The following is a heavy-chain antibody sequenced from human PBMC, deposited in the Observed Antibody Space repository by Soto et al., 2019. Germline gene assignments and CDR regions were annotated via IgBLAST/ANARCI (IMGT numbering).Heavy chain of an antibody. CDR1: GFTFSSYG. Sequence: GGSLRLSCAASGFTFSSYGMHWVRQAPGKGLEWVAVISYDGSSKYYADSVKGRFTISRDNSKNTLYLQMNSLRAEDTAVYYCAKDEGEWELYFDYWGQGTLVTVSS. D-gene: IGHD1-26*01. CDR2: ISYDGSSK. J-gene: IGHJ4*02. V-gene: IGHV3-30*18. CDR3: AKDEGEWELYFDY.